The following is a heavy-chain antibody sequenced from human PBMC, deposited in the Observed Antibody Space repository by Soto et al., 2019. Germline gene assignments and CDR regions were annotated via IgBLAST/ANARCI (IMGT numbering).Heavy chain of an antibody. CDR1: GYTFTSYG. CDR3: ARPYDFWSGSGPFDY. Sequence: ASVKVSCKASGYTFTSYGISWVRQAPGQGLEWMGWISAYNGNTNYAQKLQGRVTMTTDTSTSTAYMELRSLRSDDTAVYYCARPYDFWSGSGPFDYWGQGTLVTVS. J-gene: IGHJ4*02. D-gene: IGHD3-3*01. CDR2: ISAYNGNT. V-gene: IGHV1-18*01.